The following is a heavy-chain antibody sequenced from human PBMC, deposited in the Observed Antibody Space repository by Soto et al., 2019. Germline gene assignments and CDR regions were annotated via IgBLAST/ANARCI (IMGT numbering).Heavy chain of an antibody. CDR2: MNPNNGKT. J-gene: IGHJ4*02. V-gene: IGHV1-8*01. D-gene: IGHD3-9*01. CDR3: SISSDMDY. CDR1: GYTFTSRD. Sequence: QVQLVQSGAEVKKPGASVKVSCKGSGYTFTSRDITWVRQATGQGLEWMGRMNPNNGKTGYAQKFQGRVSMTRNTSTSTSVMELSGRDSGVTVVYYFSISSDMDYWGQGTLVTVTS.